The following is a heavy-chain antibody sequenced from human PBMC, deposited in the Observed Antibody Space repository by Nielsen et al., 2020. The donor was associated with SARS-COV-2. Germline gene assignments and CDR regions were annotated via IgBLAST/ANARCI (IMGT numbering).Heavy chain of an antibody. CDR3: ARASRKYSSSSESLGY. Sequence: ASVKVSCKASGGTFSSYAISWVRQAPGQGLEWMGWISAYNGNTNYAQKLQGRVTMTTDTSTSTAYMELSSLRSEDTAVYYCARASRKYSSSSESLGYWGQGTLVTVSS. J-gene: IGHJ4*02. CDR2: ISAYNGNT. V-gene: IGHV1-18*01. D-gene: IGHD6-6*01. CDR1: GGTFSSYA.